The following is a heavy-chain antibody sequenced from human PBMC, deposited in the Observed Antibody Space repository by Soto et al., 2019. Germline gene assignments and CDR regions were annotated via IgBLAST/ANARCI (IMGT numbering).Heavy chain of an antibody. Sequence: GESLKISWNGSGYSFTNYWICWVRQMPWKGLEWMGIIYPGDSDTRYSPSFQGQVTISADKSISTAYLQWSSLKASDTAMYYCARHNYGDYYYGMDVWGQGTTVTVSS. CDR3: ARHNYGDYYYGMDV. CDR2: IYPGDSDT. J-gene: IGHJ6*02. D-gene: IGHD4-17*01. V-gene: IGHV5-51*01. CDR1: GYSFTNYW.